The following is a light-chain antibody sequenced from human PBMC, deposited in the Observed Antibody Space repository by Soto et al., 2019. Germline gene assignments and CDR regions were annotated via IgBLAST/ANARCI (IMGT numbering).Light chain of an antibody. V-gene: IGKV3-11*01. Sequence: EIVLTQSPATLSLSPGERATLSCRASQSVSSYLAWYQQKPGQAPRLLIYDASNRATGIPARFSGSGSGTAVTLTISSLEHEDVVVYYCQQRNSWPPYTFGQGTKLEIK. CDR1: QSVSSY. CDR2: DAS. J-gene: IGKJ2*01. CDR3: QQRNSWPPYT.